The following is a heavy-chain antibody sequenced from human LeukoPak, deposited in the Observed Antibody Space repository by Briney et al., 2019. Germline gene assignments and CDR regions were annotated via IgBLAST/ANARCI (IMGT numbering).Heavy chain of an antibody. CDR1: GFTFSSYG. Sequence: PGGSLRLSCAASGFTFSSYGMHWVRQAPGKGPEWVGRIKSKTDGGTTDYAAPVKGRFTIPRDDSKNTLYLQMNSLKTEDTAVYYCTTDPNPLRSYYFDYWGQGTLVTVSS. CDR2: IKSKTDGGTT. V-gene: IGHV3-15*01. CDR3: TTDPNPLRSYYFDY. J-gene: IGHJ4*02.